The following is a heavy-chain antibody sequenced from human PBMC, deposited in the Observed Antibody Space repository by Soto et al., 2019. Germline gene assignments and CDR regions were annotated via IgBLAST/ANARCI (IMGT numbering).Heavy chain of an antibody. Sequence: SESLSPTWTVAGGSISRFYGSWIRQPPEKGLEWIGYIHRTVGASYDPSLKSQVTLSLDTSKSQVSLTRNSGTAAARACYYCGRYYCIDNSCSKTNWLDSWGQGTLVTVSS. CDR1: GGSISRFY. J-gene: IGHJ5*01. V-gene: IGHV4-59*01. D-gene: IGHD2-15*01. CDR3: GRYYCIDNSCSKTNWLDS. CDR2: IHRTVGA.